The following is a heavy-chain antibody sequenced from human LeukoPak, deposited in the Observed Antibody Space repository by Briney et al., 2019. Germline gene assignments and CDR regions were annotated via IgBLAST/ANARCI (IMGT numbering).Heavy chain of an antibody. J-gene: IGHJ6*03. D-gene: IGHD3-9*01. CDR2: INPSSGGT. Sequence: AASVKVSCKASGYTFTGYYMHWVRQAPGQGLEWMGWINPSSGGTNYAQKFQGRVTMTRDTSISTAYMELSRLRSDDTAVYYCARVRYDILTGYSLDYYYYMDVWGKGTTVTVSS. CDR1: GYTFTGYY. CDR3: ARVRYDILTGYSLDYYYYMDV. V-gene: IGHV1-2*02.